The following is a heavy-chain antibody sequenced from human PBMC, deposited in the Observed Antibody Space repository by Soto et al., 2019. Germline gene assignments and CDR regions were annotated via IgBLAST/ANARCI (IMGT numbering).Heavy chain of an antibody. J-gene: IGHJ4*02. V-gene: IGHV4-34*01. CDR2: INHSGSI. CDR1: GGSFSDYY. Sequence: PSETLSLTCAVYGGSFSDYYWTRVRQPPGKGLEWIGEINHSGSINYNPSLESRLTISVDTSKNQFSLNLRSVTAADTAVYYCARGTTVVPPSFDYWGQATLVTVSS. D-gene: IGHD4-17*01. CDR3: ARGTTVVPPSFDY.